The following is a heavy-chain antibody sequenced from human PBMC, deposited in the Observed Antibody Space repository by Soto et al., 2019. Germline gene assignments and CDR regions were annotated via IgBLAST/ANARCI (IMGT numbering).Heavy chain of an antibody. J-gene: IGHJ4*02. CDR2: ISGSGGST. CDR3: ASRSPTYYDDSSGYYYVPAFDY. D-gene: IGHD3-22*01. CDR1: GFTFSSYA. Sequence: GGSLRLSCAASGFTFSSYAMSWVRQAPGKWLEWVSAISGSGGSTYYADSVKGRLTISRDNSKNTLYLQMNSLRAEDTAVYYCASRSPTYYDDSSGYYYVPAFDYWGQGXLVTVYS. V-gene: IGHV3-23*01.